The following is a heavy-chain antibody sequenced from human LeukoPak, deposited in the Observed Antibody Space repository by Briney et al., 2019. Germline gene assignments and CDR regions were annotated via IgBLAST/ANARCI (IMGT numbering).Heavy chain of an antibody. CDR3: ARDWPQRENYDILTGYRYYYGMDV. CDR1: GFTFSSYS. D-gene: IGHD3-9*01. Sequence: GGSLRLSCAASGFTFSSYSMNWVRQAPGKGLEWVSSISSSSCYIYYADSVKGRFTISRDNAKNSLYLQMNSLRAEDTAVYYCARDWPQRENYDILTGYRYYYGMDVWGQGTTVTVSS. CDR2: ISSSSCYI. J-gene: IGHJ6*02. V-gene: IGHV3-21*01.